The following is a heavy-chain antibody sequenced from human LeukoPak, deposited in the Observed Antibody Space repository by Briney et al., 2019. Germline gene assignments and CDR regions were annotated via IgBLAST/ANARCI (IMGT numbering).Heavy chain of an antibody. D-gene: IGHD3-16*01. J-gene: IGHJ4*02. CDR2: INPKSGGT. CDR3: ARDRAILAMDYEFDY. Sequence: GASVTVSCTASGYTFTVYYMHWVRQAPGQGLEWMGWINPKSGGTNYAQKFQGRVTMTRDTSINTAYMDLSSLRSDDTAVYYWARDRAILAMDYEFDYWGQGTLVTVSS. CDR1: GYTFTVYY. V-gene: IGHV1-2*02.